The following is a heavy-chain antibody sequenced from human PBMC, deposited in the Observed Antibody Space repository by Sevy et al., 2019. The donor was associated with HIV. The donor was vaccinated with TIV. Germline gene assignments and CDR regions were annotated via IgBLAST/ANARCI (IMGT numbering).Heavy chain of an antibody. D-gene: IGHD1-7*01. Sequence: GGSLRLSCAASGFTFSDYGMHWVRQAPGKGLEWVAVIWSDGSNKYYGDSVKGRFTISIDSSKNTLFLQMNSLRVDDTAVYYCAREERSGTTTSFDYWGQGALVTVSS. CDR1: GFTFSDYG. CDR3: AREERSGTTTSFDY. CDR2: IWSDGSNK. V-gene: IGHV3-33*01. J-gene: IGHJ4*02.